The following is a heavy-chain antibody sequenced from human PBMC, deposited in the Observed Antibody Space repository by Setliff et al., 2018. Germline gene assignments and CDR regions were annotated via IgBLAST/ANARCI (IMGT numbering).Heavy chain of an antibody. J-gene: IGHJ6*03. D-gene: IGHD5-12*01. Sequence: GASVKVSCKASGYTFTGYYMHWVRQAPGQGLEWMGWINPNSGGTNYAQKFQGRVTMTRDTSISTAYMELSRLRSDDTAVYYCARDAWGHDRFYYYYYMDVWGKGTTVTVSS. CDR2: INPNSGGT. V-gene: IGHV1-2*02. CDR3: ARDAWGHDRFYYYYYMDV. CDR1: GYTFTGYY.